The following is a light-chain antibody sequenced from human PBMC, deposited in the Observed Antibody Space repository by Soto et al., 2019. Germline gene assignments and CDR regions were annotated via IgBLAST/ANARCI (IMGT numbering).Light chain of an antibody. V-gene: IGKV3-20*01. CDR2: GAS. J-gene: IGKJ1*01. Sequence: DIVLTQSPGTLSLSPGERATLSCRASQSVSSNYLAWYQQKPGQAPRLLIHGASTRATGVPDRLSGSGSGTAFTLTISRLEPDDFAVYHCQQYGSLSWTFGQGTKVEIK. CDR1: QSVSSNY. CDR3: QQYGSLSWT.